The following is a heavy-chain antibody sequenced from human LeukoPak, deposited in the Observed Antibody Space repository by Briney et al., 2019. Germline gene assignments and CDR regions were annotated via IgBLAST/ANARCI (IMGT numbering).Heavy chain of an antibody. D-gene: IGHD5-12*01. CDR3: AKEIKWHAFDY. CDR1: GFTFSDYY. J-gene: IGHJ4*02. Sequence: GGSLRLSCAPSGFTFSDYYMSWIRQAPGKGLEWVSYISSSGSTMYYADSVKGRFTISRDNSKNTLYLQMNSLRAEDTAVYYCAKEIKWHAFDYWGQGTLVTVSS. CDR2: ISSSGSTM. V-gene: IGHV3-11*01.